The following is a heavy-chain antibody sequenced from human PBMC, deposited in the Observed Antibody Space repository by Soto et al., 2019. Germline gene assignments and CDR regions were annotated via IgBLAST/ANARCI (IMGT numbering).Heavy chain of an antibody. CDR3: AREEAYCGGDCYSDY. J-gene: IGHJ4*02. D-gene: IGHD2-21*02. V-gene: IGHV1-69*01. CDR1: GGTFSSYA. CDR2: IIPIFGTA. Sequence: QVQLVQSGAEVKKPGSSVKVSCKASGGTFSSYAISWVRQAPGQGLEWMGGIIPIFGTASYAQKFQGRVTITADESTSTAYMELSSLRSEDTAVYYCAREEAYCGGDCYSDYWGQGTLVTVSS.